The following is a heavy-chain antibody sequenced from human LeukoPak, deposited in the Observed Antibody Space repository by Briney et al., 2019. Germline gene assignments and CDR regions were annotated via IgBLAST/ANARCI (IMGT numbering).Heavy chain of an antibody. D-gene: IGHD1-26*01. CDR3: TTDCCSWSDNGNYYHY. V-gene: IGHV3-15*01. CDR2: IKSNTDGWTT. Sequence: PGGSLRLSCAASVFTLSRYWMHWVRQAPGKGLEWVGRIKSNTDGWTTDYPAPVKGRFTISRDDSRNTLYLQMNNLNTEETAVYYCTTDCCSWSDNGNYYHYWGQGTLVSVSS. J-gene: IGHJ4*02. CDR1: VFTLSRYW.